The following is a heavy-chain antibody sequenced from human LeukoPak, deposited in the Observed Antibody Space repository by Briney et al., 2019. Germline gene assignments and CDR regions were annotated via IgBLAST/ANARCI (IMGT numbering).Heavy chain of an antibody. CDR2: ISPGNSDT. V-gene: IGHV5-51*01. CDR1: GYTFSSYW. D-gene: IGHD1-1*01. Sequence: GDSLKISCEGSGYTFSSYWIGWMRQMPGKGLEWMGIISPGNSDTRYSPSFQGQVTISADKSISTAYLQWSRLKASDTAMYYCARLHWNSFDYWGQGSLVTVSS. CDR3: ARLHWNSFDY. J-gene: IGHJ4*02.